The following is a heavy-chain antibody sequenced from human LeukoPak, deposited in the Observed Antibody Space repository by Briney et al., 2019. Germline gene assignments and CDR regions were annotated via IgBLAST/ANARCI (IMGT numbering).Heavy chain of an antibody. D-gene: IGHD3-22*01. V-gene: IGHV4-39*01. CDR2: IYYSGST. J-gene: IGHJ3*02. CDR3: ARPGLYYYDSSGTAFDI. CDR1: GGSISRSSYY. Sequence: SETLSLTCTVSGGSISRSSYYWGWIRQPPGKGLEWIGSIYYSGSTYYNPSLKSRVTISVDTSKNQFSLKLSSVTAADTAVYYCARPGLYYYDSSGTAFDIWGQGTMVTVSS.